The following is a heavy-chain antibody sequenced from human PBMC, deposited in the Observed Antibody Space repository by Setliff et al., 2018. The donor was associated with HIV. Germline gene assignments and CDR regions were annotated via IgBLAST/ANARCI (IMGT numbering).Heavy chain of an antibody. CDR1: GGSISGHY. Sequence: SETLSLTCTVSGGSISGHYWSWIRQPPGKGLEWIAYIFYTGSTNYNPSLKSRVTISVDTSKNQFSLKLSSVSAADTAVYYCARAADYHDSSGYWAPPRYFDYWGQGTLVTVSS. J-gene: IGHJ4*02. V-gene: IGHV4-59*11. CDR2: IFYTGST. CDR3: ARAADYHDSSGYWAPPRYFDY. D-gene: IGHD3-22*01.